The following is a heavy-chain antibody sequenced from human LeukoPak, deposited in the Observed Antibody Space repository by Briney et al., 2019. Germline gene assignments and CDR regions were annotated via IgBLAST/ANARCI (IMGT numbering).Heavy chain of an antibody. D-gene: IGHD3-22*01. CDR3: ARIRSYYDSSGYSPY. CDR1: GYTFTGYY. CDR2: INPNSGGT. Sequence: ASVKVSCKASGYTFTGYYMHWVRQAPGQGLEWMGWINPNSGGTNYAQKFQGRVIMTRDTSISTAYMELSRLRSDDTAVYYCARIRSYYDSSGYSPYWGQGTLVTVSS. V-gene: IGHV1-2*02. J-gene: IGHJ4*02.